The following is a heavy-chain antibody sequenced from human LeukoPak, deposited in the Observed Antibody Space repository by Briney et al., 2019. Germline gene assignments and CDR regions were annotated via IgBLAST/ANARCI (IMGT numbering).Heavy chain of an antibody. D-gene: IGHD6-13*01. CDR3: ARHYSSSWYGSWFDP. J-gene: IGHJ5*02. Sequence: GESLKISRKGSGYSFTSYWIGWVRQMPGKGLEWMGIIYPGDSDTRYSPSFQGQVTISADKSISTAYLQWSSLKASDTAMYYCARHYSSSWYGSWFDPWGQGTLVTVSS. CDR1: GYSFTSYW. V-gene: IGHV5-51*01. CDR2: IYPGDSDT.